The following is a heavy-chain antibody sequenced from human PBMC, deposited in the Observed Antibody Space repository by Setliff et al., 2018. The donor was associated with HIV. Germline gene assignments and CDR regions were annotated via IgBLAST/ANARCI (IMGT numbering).Heavy chain of an antibody. J-gene: IGHJ6*04. CDR2: IYHTGST. CDR3: TRRGADSYYPRPLDV. V-gene: IGHV4-39*07. CDR1: GGSINSTRYY. D-gene: IGHD3-10*01. Sequence: SETLSLTCTVSGGSINSTRYYWGWIRQPPGNGLEWIGSIYHTGSTYYKPSLKSRVTISVDTSKNQFSLRLNSVTAADTAIYYCTRRGADSYYPRPLDVWGKGTTVTVSS.